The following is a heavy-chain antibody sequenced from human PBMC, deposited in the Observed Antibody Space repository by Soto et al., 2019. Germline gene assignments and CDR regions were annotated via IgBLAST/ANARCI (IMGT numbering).Heavy chain of an antibody. CDR2: IYSGGST. CDR1: GFTVSSNY. J-gene: IGHJ4*02. D-gene: IGHD3-22*01. Sequence: PGGFLRLSCAASGFTVSSNYMSWVRQAPGKGLEWVSVIYSGGSTYYADSVKGRFTISRDNSKNTLYLQISSLRAEDTAVYYCARSHSSDYYYLIDYWGQGTLVTVSS. V-gene: IGHV3-66*01. CDR3: ARSHSSDYYYLIDY.